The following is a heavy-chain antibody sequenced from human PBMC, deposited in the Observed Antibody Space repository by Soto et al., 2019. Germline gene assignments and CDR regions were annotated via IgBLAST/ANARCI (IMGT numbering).Heavy chain of an antibody. V-gene: IGHV1-18*01. CDR3: ARVRFGDPFDF. J-gene: IGHJ4*02. CDR1: GDSFTTYG. Sequence: ASVKVSCKVSGDSFTTYGINWVRQAPGQGLEWVGWFNPDNQNTNYAQKFQDRVSLTTDSSTNTAYMELRDLRSDDTAVYYCARVRFGDPFDFWGQGSLVTVSS. D-gene: IGHD3-16*01. CDR2: FNPDNQNT.